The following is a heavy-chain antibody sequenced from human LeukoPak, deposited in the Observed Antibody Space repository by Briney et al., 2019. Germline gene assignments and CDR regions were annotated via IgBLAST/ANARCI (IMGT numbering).Heavy chain of an antibody. J-gene: IGHJ5*02. CDR3: ARGLSSSWYKEGNWFDP. Sequence: GGSLRLSCAASGFTFSSYSMNWVRQAPGKGLEWVSYISSSSSTIYYADSVKGRFTISRDNAKNSLYLQMNSLRAEDTAVYYCARGLSSSWYKEGNWFDPWGQGTLVTVSS. D-gene: IGHD6-13*01. V-gene: IGHV3-48*04. CDR2: ISSSSSTI. CDR1: GFTFSSYS.